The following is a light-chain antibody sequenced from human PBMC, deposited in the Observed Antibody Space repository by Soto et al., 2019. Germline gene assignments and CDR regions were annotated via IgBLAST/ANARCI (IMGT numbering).Light chain of an antibody. Sequence: QSALTQPASVSGSPGQSITISCTGTSSDVGGYNYVSWYQQHPVKATKLMIYDVTNRPSGVSDRFSGSKSGNTDSLTISGFQAEDEADYCSSYTSSSTPYVFGTGTKVTVL. CDR2: DVT. V-gene: IGLV2-14*01. CDR3: SSYTSSSTPYV. J-gene: IGLJ1*01. CDR1: SSDVGGYNY.